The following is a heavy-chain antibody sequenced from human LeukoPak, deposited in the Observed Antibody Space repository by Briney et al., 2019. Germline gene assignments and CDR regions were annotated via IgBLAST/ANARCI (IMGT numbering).Heavy chain of an antibody. Sequence: GGSLRLSCAASGFTFSSKTMNWVRQAPGKGLEWVSSISSGSSFIYYADSVKGRFTISRDNAKNSLYLQMNSLRAEDTAVYYCAREGRMTTVNDAFDIWGQGTMVTVSS. J-gene: IGHJ3*02. D-gene: IGHD4-11*01. CDR1: GFTFSSKT. CDR3: AREGRMTTVNDAFDI. V-gene: IGHV3-21*06. CDR2: ISSGSSFI.